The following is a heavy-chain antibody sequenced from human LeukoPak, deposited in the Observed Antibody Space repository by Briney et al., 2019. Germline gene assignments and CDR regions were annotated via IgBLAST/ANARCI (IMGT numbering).Heavy chain of an antibody. V-gene: IGHV3-7*01. CDR1: GFTFSSYW. CDR3: ARGVAGIRDDWFDP. Sequence: QSGGSLGLSCAASGFTFSSYWMSWVRQAPGKGLEWVANIKQDGSEKYYVDSVKGRFTISRDNAKNSLYLQMNSLRAEDTAVYYCARGVAGIRDDWFDPWGQGTLVTVSS. CDR2: IKQDGSEK. J-gene: IGHJ5*02. D-gene: IGHD6-19*01.